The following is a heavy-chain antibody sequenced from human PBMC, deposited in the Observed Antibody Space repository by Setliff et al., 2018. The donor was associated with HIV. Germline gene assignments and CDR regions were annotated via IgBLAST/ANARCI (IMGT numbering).Heavy chain of an antibody. V-gene: IGHV4-61*02. CDR3: ATTTAPAGPFDY. CDR2: VYSSGNT. Sequence: SETLSLTCTVSGDSINSGTYYWNWLRQPAGKGLEWIGRVYSSGNTYYNPSLKSRAAISLNTSKNQFSLRLRSVTAADTAISYCATTTAPAGPFDYWGLGTLVTVSS. CDR1: GDSINSGTYY. J-gene: IGHJ4*02. D-gene: IGHD1-1*01.